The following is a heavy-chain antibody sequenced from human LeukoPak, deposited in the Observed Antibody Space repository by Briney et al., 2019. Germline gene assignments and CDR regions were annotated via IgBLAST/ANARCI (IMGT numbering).Heavy chain of an antibody. J-gene: IGHJ4*02. CDR3: ARLQSSGWY. D-gene: IGHD6-19*01. CDR1: GGSISSSSYY. Sequence: SETLSLTCTVSGGSISSSSYYWGWIRQPPGKGLEWIGSIYYSGSTYYNPSLKSRVTISVDTSKNQFSLKLSSVTAADTAVYYCARLQSSGWYWGQGTLVTVSS. CDR2: IYYSGST. V-gene: IGHV4-39*01.